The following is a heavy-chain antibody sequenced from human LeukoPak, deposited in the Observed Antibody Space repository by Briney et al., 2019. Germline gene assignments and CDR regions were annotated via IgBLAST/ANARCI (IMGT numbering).Heavy chain of an antibody. V-gene: IGHV3-74*01. CDR1: GFTFSSYW. CDR3: ARGGWYYYDSGGYYSDAFDI. D-gene: IGHD3-22*01. Sequence: GGSLRLSCAASGFTFSSYWMHWVRQAPGKGLVWVSRINSDGSSTSYADSVKGRFTISRDNAKNTLYLQMNSLRAEDTAVYYCARGGWYYYDSGGYYSDAFDIWGQGTMVTVSS. CDR2: INSDGSST. J-gene: IGHJ3*02.